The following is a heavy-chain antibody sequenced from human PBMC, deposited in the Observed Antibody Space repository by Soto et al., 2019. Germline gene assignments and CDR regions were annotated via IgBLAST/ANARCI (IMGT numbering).Heavy chain of an antibody. J-gene: IGHJ4*02. Sequence: QVQLQESGPGLVKPSQTLSLTCTVSGGSISSGNYYWSWIRQPPGKGLERIGFISYSGTTHYSASLKSRLPISLDTPKNPFSLDLSSVTAAHTAVYYCATMGTPVTGLYYFDYWGQGTLVTVSS. CDR3: ATMGTPVTGLYYFDY. CDR1: GGSISSGNYY. CDR2: ISYSGTT. D-gene: IGHD4-17*01. V-gene: IGHV4-30-4*01.